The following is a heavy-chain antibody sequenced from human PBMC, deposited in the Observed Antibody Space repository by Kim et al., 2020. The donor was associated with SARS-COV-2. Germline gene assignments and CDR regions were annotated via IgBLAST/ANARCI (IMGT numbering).Heavy chain of an antibody. J-gene: IGHJ4*02. CDR3: AKDESGWNFFPFDY. CDR2: ISYDGSNK. V-gene: IGHV3-30*18. CDR1: GFTLSNYG. Sequence: GGSLRLSCAASGFTLSNYGMHWVRQAPGKGLEWVAVISYDGSNKYYADSVKGRFTISRDNSKNTLYLQMNSLRVEDTAVYYCAKDESGWNFFPFDYWGQGTLVTVSS. D-gene: IGHD6-19*01.